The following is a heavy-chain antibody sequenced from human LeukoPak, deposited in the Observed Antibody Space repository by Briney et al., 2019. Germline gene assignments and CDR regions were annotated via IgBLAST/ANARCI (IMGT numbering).Heavy chain of an antibody. V-gene: IGHV2-5*02. Sequence: SGPTLVKPPQTLTLTCTFSGFSLSTSGVGVGWIRQPPGKALEWLALIYWDDDKRYSPSLKSRLTITKDTSKNQVVLTMTNMDPVDTATYYCAHRRYGSGSYYFDYWGQGTLVTVSS. CDR1: GFSLSTSGVG. CDR3: AHRRYGSGSYYFDY. D-gene: IGHD3-10*01. CDR2: IYWDDDK. J-gene: IGHJ4*02.